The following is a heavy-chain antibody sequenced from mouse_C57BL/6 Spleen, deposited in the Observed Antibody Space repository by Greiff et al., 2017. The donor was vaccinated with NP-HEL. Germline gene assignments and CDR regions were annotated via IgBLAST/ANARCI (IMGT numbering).Heavy chain of an antibody. CDR1: GFTFSDYG. CDR2: ISNLAHSI. D-gene: IGHD1-1*01. CDR3: ARHHYYGSSDWYFDV. J-gene: IGHJ1*03. Sequence: EVQGVESGGGLVQPGGSLKLSCAASGFTFSDYGMAWVRQAPRKGPEWVAFISNLAHSIYYADTVTGRFTISRENAKNTLYLEMSSLRSEDTAMYYCARHHYYGSSDWYFDVWGTGTTVTVSS. V-gene: IGHV5-15*01.